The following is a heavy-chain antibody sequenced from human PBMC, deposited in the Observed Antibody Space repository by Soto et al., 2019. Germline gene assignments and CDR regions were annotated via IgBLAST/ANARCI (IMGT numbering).Heavy chain of an antibody. Sequence: PSQTLSLTCAISGDRVSSGSATWSWIRQSPSRGLEWLGRTYYRSKWYNDYAISVKSRIAINSDTSKNQLSLQLDSVTPDDTAVYFCARDGSGFHWYFDVWGRGLLVTVSS. V-gene: IGHV6-1*01. J-gene: IGHJ2*01. D-gene: IGHD6-19*01. CDR3: ARDGSGFHWYFDV. CDR2: TYYRSKWYN. CDR1: GDRVSSGSAT.